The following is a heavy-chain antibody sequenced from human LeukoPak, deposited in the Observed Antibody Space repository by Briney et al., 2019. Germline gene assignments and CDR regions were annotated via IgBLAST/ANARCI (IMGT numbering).Heavy chain of an antibody. CDR1: GFTFSSYA. CDR2: ISGSGGSI. D-gene: IGHD1-1*01. J-gene: IGHJ4*02. CDR3: AKEGGAWNDAADY. V-gene: IGHV3-23*01. Sequence: PGGSLRLSCAASGFTFSSYAMSWVRQAPGKGLEWVSGISGSGGSIYYADSVKGRFTISRDNSKNTLYLQMNSLRAEDTAIYYCAKEGGAWNDAADYWGQGMLVSVSS.